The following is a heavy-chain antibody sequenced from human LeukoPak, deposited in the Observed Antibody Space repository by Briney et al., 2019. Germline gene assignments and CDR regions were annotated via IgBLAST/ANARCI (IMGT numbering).Heavy chain of an antibody. J-gene: IGHJ6*03. CDR1: GFTFSSYA. D-gene: IGHD6-13*01. Sequence: GGSLRLSCAASGFTFSSYAMSWVRQAPGKGLEWVSAISGSGGSTNYADSVKGRFTISRDNAKNSLYLQMNSLRAEDTAVYYCARVEQQLVRFLFYYMDVWGKGTTVTVSS. V-gene: IGHV3-23*01. CDR2: ISGSGGST. CDR3: ARVEQQLVRFLFYYMDV.